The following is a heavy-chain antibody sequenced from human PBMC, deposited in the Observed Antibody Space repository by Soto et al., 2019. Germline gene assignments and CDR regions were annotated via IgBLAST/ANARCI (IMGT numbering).Heavy chain of an antibody. Sequence: PGGSLRLSCAASGFTFSSYAMSWVRQAPGKGLEWVSAISGSGGSTYYADSVKGRFTISRDNSKNTLYLQMNSLRAEDTAVYYCAMGDFWSGYLDYWGQGTLVTVSS. D-gene: IGHD3-3*01. V-gene: IGHV3-23*01. CDR2: ISGSGGST. J-gene: IGHJ4*02. CDR3: AMGDFWSGYLDY. CDR1: GFTFSSYA.